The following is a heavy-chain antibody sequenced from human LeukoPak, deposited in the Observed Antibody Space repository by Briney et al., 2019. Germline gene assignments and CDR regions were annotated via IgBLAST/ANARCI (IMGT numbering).Heavy chain of an antibody. CDR3: ARHISSGWTYAHFDY. CDR2: IHYNGIT. J-gene: IGHJ4*02. V-gene: IGHV4-59*08. CDR1: GSMYNYY. D-gene: IGHD3/OR15-3a*01. Sequence: SETLSLTCTVSGSMYNYYRSWIRQPPGKGLEWIGYIHYNGITNYNPSLKSRVTMSLDTSKNQVSLKLNSVTAADTAVYYCARHISSGWTYAHFDYWGQGTLVTVSS.